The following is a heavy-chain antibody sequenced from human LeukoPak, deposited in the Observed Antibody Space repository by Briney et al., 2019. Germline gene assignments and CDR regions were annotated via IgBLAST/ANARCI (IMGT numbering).Heavy chain of an antibody. Sequence: SATLSPTRAVYGASVSGYYWGWVRQPPGEGLECIGEINHSGSTNYNPSLKGRVTISVDTSKNQFSLQLSSVTAADTAVYYCARGVRCSFGQHANVYWGEGTVVSVSS. CDR2: INHSGST. V-gene: IGHV4-34*01. D-gene: IGHD5-18*01. CDR3: ARGVRCSFGQHANVY. J-gene: IGHJ4*02. CDR1: GASVSGYY.